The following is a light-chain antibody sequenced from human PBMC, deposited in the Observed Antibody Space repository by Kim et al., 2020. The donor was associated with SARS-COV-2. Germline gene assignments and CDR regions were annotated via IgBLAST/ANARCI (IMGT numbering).Light chain of an antibody. Sequence: ASVGDRVTITCRASQSIYSYLAWYQQKPGNVPKILIYKASTLESGVPSRFSGSESGTEFTLTISSLQPDDYATYYCQQFYTYPITFGQGTRLEIK. CDR3: QQFYTYPIT. J-gene: IGKJ5*01. CDR2: KAS. CDR1: QSIYSY. V-gene: IGKV1-5*03.